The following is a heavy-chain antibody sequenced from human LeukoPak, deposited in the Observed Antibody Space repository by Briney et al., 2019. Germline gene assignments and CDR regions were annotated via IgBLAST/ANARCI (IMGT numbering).Heavy chain of an antibody. CDR2: INPNSGGT. CDR1: GYTFTSYG. V-gene: IGHV1-2*02. D-gene: IGHD6-13*01. J-gene: IGHJ6*03. Sequence: GASVKVSCKASGYTFTSYGISWVRQAPGQGLEWMGWINPNSGGTNYAQKFQGRVTMTRDTSISTAYMELSRLRSDDTAVYFCARGGRYMSASWYRSVYYYMDVWGKGTTVTVSS. CDR3: ARGGRYMSASWYRSVYYYMDV.